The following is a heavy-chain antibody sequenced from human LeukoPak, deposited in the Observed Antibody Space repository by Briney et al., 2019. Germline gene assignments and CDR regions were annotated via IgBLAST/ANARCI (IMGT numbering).Heavy chain of an antibody. D-gene: IGHD6-19*01. CDR1: GDSVSSNSAA. CDR2: XYYRSKWYN. Sequence: SQTLSLTCAISGDSVSSNSAAWNWIRQSPSRGXXXXXXXYYRSKWYNDYAVSVKSRITINPDTSKNQFSLQLNSVTPEDTAVYYCARDSSGWTEEYWFDPWGQGTLVTVSS. CDR3: ARDSSGWTEEYWFDP. J-gene: IGHJ5*02. V-gene: IGHV6-1*01.